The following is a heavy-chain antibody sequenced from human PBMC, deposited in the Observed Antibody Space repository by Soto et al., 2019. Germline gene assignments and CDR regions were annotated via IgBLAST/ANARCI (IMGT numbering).Heavy chain of an antibody. CDR2: ISYDGSNK. V-gene: IGHV3-30-3*01. J-gene: IGHJ4*02. CDR1: GFTFSSYT. Sequence: CLRLSCAAGGFTFSSYTMHWVRQAPGKGLEWVAVISYDGSNKYYADSVKGRFTISRDNSKNTLYLQMNSLRAEDTAVYYCARDASPIYGGNLDYWGQGTLVTVSS. CDR3: ARDASPIYGGNLDY. D-gene: IGHD4-17*01.